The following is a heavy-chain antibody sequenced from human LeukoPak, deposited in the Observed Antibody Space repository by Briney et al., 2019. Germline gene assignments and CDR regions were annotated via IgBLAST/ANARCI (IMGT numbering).Heavy chain of an antibody. Sequence: SETLSLTCTVSGGSISTYYWSWIRQPPGKGLEWIGYIYYSGSTNYNPSLKSRVTISVDTSKNQFSLKLSSVTAADTAVYCCARDPSTNWFDPWGQGTLVTVSS. CDR3: ARDPSTNWFDP. CDR2: IYYSGST. CDR1: GGSISTYY. D-gene: IGHD2-2*01. J-gene: IGHJ5*02. V-gene: IGHV4-59*01.